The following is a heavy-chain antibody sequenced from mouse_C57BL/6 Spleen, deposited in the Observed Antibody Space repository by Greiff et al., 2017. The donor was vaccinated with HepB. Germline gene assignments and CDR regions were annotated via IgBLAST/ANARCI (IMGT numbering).Heavy chain of an antibody. CDR1: GFNIKDYY. V-gene: IGHV14-2*01. CDR3: ARPYYGSSYGFAY. J-gene: IGHJ3*01. CDR2: IDPEDGET. Sequence: VQLQQSGAELVKPGASVKLSCTASGFNIKDYYMHWVKQRTEQGLEWIGRIDPEDGETKYAPKFQGKATLTADTSSNTAYLQLSSLTSEDTAVYYCARPYYGSSYGFAYWGQGTLVTVSA. D-gene: IGHD1-1*01.